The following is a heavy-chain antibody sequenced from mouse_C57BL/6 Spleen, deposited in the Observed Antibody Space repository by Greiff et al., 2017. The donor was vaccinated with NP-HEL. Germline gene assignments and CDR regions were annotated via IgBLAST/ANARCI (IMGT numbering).Heavy chain of an antibody. D-gene: IGHD2-1*01. Sequence: EVQLKQSGPELVKPGASVKMSCKASGYTFTDYNMHWVKQSHGKSLEWIGYINPNNGGTSYNQKFKGKATLTVNKSSSTAYMELRSLTSEDSAVYYCARWGRGNSLDYWGQGTTLTVSS. J-gene: IGHJ2*01. CDR1: GYTFTDYN. CDR2: INPNNGGT. CDR3: ARWGRGNSLDY. V-gene: IGHV1-22*01.